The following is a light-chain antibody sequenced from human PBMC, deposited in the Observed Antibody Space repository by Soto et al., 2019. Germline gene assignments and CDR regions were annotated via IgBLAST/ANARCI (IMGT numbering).Light chain of an antibody. CDR1: SSDIGGYNY. J-gene: IGLJ1*01. CDR3: SSYTSNSSPFV. Sequence: QSALTQPASVSGSPGQSITISCTGTSSDIGGYNYVSWYQQHPGKAPKLMIYDVNNRPSGVSNRFSGSKSGNTASLTISGLQAEDEADYYCSSYTSNSSPFVFGTGTKLTVL. V-gene: IGLV2-14*03. CDR2: DVN.